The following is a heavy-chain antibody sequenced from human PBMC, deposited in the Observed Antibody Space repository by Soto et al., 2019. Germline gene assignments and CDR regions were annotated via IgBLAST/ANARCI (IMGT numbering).Heavy chain of an antibody. Sequence: GGSLRLSCAASGFTFSSYAMSWVRQAPGKGLEWVSAISGSGGSTYYADSVKGRFTISRDNSKNTLYLQMNSLRAEDTAVYYCAKYFESSGYYSPAKDWGQGTLVTVSS. CDR1: GFTFSSYA. J-gene: IGHJ4*02. CDR2: ISGSGGST. V-gene: IGHV3-23*01. CDR3: AKYFESSGYYSPAKD. D-gene: IGHD3-22*01.